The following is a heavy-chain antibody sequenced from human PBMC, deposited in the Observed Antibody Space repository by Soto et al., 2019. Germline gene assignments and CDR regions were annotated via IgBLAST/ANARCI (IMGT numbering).Heavy chain of an antibody. CDR1: GGTFSSYA. CDR2: IIPIFGTA. D-gene: IGHD5-12*01. V-gene: IGHV1-69*13. Sequence: SVKVSCKASGGTFSSYAISWVRQAPGQGLEWMGGIIPIFGTANYAQKFQGRVTITADESTSTAYMELSSLRSEDTAVYYCAEKAPRGYSGYDFSYYYYYGMDVWGQGTTVTVSS. CDR3: AEKAPRGYSGYDFSYYYYYGMDV. J-gene: IGHJ6*02.